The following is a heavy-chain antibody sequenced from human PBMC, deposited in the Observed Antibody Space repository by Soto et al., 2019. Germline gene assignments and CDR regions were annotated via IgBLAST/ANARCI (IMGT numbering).Heavy chain of an antibody. V-gene: IGHV1-69*01. D-gene: IGHD5-12*01. CDR2: IIPIFGTA. CDR3: ARGGRDGYKPPYY. Sequence: QVQLVQSGAEVKKPGTSVKVSCKASGGTCSSYAISWVRQAPGQGLEWKGGIIPIFGTANYARKFQGRVTITANESTSTADMELISLRSEDTAVYYCARGGRDGYKPPYYWGQGTLVTVSS. J-gene: IGHJ4*02. CDR1: GGTCSSYA.